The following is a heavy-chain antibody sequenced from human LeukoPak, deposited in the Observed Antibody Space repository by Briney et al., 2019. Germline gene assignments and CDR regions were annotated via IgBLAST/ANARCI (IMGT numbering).Heavy chain of an antibody. V-gene: IGHV4-39*01. CDR3: GSRSFLPAGTPFYYLET. Sequence: SETLSLTCTVSGASTSSGSYYWGWVRQSPGKGLEWIGNIYYQSWTTYYNPSLKSRVTISVDTSNNRFSLRLKSVTVADTAVYYCGSRSFLPAGTPFYYLETWGQGTLVSVSS. D-gene: IGHD6-13*01. CDR1: GASTSSGSYY. CDR2: IYYQSWTT. J-gene: IGHJ4*02.